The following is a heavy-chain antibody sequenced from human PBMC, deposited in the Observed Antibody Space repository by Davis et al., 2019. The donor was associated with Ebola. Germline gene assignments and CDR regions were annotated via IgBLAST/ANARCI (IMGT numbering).Heavy chain of an antibody. CDR3: AREPSLGVFDY. J-gene: IGHJ4*02. CDR2: IHSDGST. V-gene: IGHV3-66*01. Sequence: GESLKISCTVSGFTASSTYMSWVRQAPGKGLQWVSVIHSDGSTFYADSVKGRFTISRDNSRNMLFLQMNNLRVEDTAVFYCAREPSLGVFDYWGPGILVTVSS. CDR1: GFTASSTY.